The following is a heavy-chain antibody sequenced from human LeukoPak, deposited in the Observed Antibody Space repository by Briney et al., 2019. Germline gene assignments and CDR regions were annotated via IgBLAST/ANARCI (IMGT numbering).Heavy chain of an antibody. CDR3: TTELMYATQYFQH. Sequence: GGSLRLSCAASGFTFSSYWMHWVRQAPGKGLEWVGRIKSKTDGGTTDYAAPVKGRFTISRDDSKNTLYLQMNSLKTEDTAVYYCTTELMYATQYFQHWGQGTLVTVSS. V-gene: IGHV3-15*01. D-gene: IGHD2-8*01. CDR1: GFTFSSYW. J-gene: IGHJ1*01. CDR2: IKSKTDGGTT.